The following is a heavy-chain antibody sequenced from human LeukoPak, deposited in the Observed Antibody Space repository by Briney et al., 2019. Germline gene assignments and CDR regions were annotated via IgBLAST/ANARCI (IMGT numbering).Heavy chain of an antibody. CDR1: GYTFTSYY. CDR3: ARGFIPRLGVVIISDFDY. J-gene: IGHJ4*02. V-gene: IGHV1-46*01. CDR2: INPSGGST. Sequence: GASVKVSCKASGYTFTSYYMHWVRQAPGQGLEWMGIINPSGGSTSYAQKFQGRVTMTRDTSTSTVYMELSSLRSEDTAVYYCARGFIPRLGVVIISDFDYWGQGTLVTVSS. D-gene: IGHD3-3*01.